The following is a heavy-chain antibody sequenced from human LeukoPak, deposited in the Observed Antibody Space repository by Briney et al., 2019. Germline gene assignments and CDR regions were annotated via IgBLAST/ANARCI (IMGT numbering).Heavy chain of an antibody. D-gene: IGHD1-20*01. CDR1: GYSFTSYW. V-gene: IGHV5-51*01. CDR3: ARNLYIWNDPIDY. Sequence: GESLKISCKGSGYSFTSYWIGWVRQMPGKGLEWMGIIYPGDSDTRYSPSFQGLVTISADKSISTAYLQWSSLKASDTAMYYCARNLYIWNDPIDYWGQGTLVTVSS. CDR2: IYPGDSDT. J-gene: IGHJ4*02.